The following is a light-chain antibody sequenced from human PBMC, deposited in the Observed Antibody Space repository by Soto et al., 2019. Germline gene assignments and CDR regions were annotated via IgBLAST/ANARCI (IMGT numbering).Light chain of an antibody. CDR1: QSVSSSY. V-gene: IGKV3-20*01. CDR3: QQANSFPIT. Sequence: EILLTQSPCTLSLSPGERATLSCRASQSVSSSYLAWYQQKPGQAPRLLIYGASSRATGIPERYSGSGSGTDFTLTISSLQPEDFETYYCQQANSFPITFGQGTRLEIK. CDR2: GAS. J-gene: IGKJ5*01.